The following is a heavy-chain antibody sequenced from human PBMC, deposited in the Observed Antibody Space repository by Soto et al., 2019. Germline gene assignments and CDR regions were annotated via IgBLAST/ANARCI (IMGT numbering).Heavy chain of an antibody. Sequence: GGSLRLSCAASGFTFSSYSMNWVRQAPGKGLEWVSSISSSSSYIYYADSVKGRLTISRDNAKNSLYLQMNSLRAEDTAVYYCARDRLGAYGDYGSDYWGQGTLVTVSS. CDR3: ARDRLGAYGDYGSDY. J-gene: IGHJ4*02. D-gene: IGHD4-17*01. CDR1: GFTFSSYS. V-gene: IGHV3-21*01. CDR2: ISSSSSYI.